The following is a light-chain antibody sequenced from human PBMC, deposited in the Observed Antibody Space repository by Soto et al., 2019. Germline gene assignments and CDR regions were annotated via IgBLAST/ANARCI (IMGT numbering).Light chain of an antibody. J-gene: IGKJ4*01. CDR1: QDISNY. CDR3: QQYDNLPLT. CDR2: DAS. Sequence: DIPMTQSPSSLSASVGDRVTITCQASQDISNYLNWYQQKPGKAPKLLIYDASNLETAVPSRFSGSGSGTDFTFTISSLQPEDIATYYCQQYDNLPLTFGGGTKVEIK. V-gene: IGKV1-33*01.